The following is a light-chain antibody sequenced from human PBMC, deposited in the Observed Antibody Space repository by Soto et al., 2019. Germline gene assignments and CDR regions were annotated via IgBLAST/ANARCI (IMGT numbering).Light chain of an antibody. CDR3: KSYAGSNTYV. CDR2: EVV. Sequence: QSVLTQPPSASGSPGQSVTISCTGTKSDIGVYDFVSWYQHHPGKAPRLIIYEVVQRPSGVPDRFSGSKSGNTPSLTVSGPQAADEADYFCKSYAGSNTYVFGSGTKLTVL. CDR1: KSDIGVYDF. J-gene: IGLJ1*01. V-gene: IGLV2-8*01.